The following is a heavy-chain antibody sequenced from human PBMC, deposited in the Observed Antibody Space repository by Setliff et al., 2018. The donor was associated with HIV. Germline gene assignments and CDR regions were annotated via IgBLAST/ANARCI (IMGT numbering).Heavy chain of an antibody. CDR2: IDPGDGET. CDR3: ARDGPIAAAGTEGLWFDP. CDR1: GFTFRYYY. D-gene: IGHD6-13*01. J-gene: IGHJ5*02. V-gene: IGHV1-69-2*01. Sequence: ASVKVSCKASGFTFRYYYIYWVQQAPGKGLRWMGRIDPGDGETIYAEQFQGRVTITADRSTDTAYMELSSLRTEDTAVYYCARDGPIAAAGTEGLWFDPWGQGTLVTVSS.